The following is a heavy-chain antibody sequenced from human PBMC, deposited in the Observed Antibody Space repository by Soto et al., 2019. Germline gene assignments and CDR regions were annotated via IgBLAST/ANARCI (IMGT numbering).Heavy chain of an antibody. CDR3: AKSRGGTANGLDV. Sequence: EVKLVESGGGLVQPGRSLRLSCAASGFSFDDYAMHWVRQAPGKGLEWVSGISYYSGSIGYADSVKGRFTISRDNAKKYLYLQMNSLRGEETALYYCAKSRGGTANGLDVWVQGTTVTVS. D-gene: IGHD2-15*01. V-gene: IGHV3-9*01. CDR1: GFSFDDYA. CDR2: ISYYSGSI. J-gene: IGHJ6*02.